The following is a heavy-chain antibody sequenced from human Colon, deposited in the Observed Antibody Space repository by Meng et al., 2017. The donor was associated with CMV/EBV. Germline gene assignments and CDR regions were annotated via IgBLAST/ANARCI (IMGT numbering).Heavy chain of an antibody. Sequence: SGFAFSDYAMNWVRQAPGKGLEWVSFISDSRYTNYGDPVKGRFTISRDNSKNTVFLQMSSLRADDTGIYFCAKIRKGGYCSGGSCFDTWGQGTLVTVSS. D-gene: IGHD2-8*02. CDR2: ISDSRYT. CDR1: GFAFSDYA. V-gene: IGHV3-23*01. CDR3: AKIRKGGYCSGGSCFDT. J-gene: IGHJ5*02.